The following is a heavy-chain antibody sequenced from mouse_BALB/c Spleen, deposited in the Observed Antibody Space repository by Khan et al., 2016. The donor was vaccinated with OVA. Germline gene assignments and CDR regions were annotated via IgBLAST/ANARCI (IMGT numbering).Heavy chain of an antibody. CDR3: ARPPYFSYVMGY. J-gene: IGHJ4*01. Sequence: QIQLVQSGPELKKPGETVKISCKASGYTFTNYGMNWVKQAPGKGLKWMGWINTYTGNPTYADDFKGRFAFSLETSASPAYLQINNLKDEDTATXFCARPPYFSYVMGYWGQGTSVTVAS. CDR1: GYTFTNYG. D-gene: IGHD2-10*01. CDR2: INTYTGNP. V-gene: IGHV9-3-1*01.